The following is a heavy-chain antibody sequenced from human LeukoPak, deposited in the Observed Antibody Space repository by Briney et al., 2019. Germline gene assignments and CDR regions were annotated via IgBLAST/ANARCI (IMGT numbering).Heavy chain of an antibody. CDR1: GFTFSSYA. J-gene: IGHJ4*02. D-gene: IGHD3-22*01. CDR2: ISGSGGST. V-gene: IGHV3-23*01. CDR3: ARDRPNYYGSDGHYYRRDGDY. Sequence: GGSLRLSCAASGFTFSSYAMSWVRQAPGKGLEWVSAISGSGGSTYYVDSVKGRFTITRDNSENTLYLQMHSLRAEDTAVYYCARDRPNYYGSDGHYYRRDGDYWGRGTLVSVSS.